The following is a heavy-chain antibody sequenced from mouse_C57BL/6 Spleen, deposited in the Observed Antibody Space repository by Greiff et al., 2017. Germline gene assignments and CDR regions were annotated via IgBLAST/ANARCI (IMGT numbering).Heavy chain of an antibody. J-gene: IGHJ2*02. Sequence: VQLQQSGPELVKPGASVKISCKASGYSFTSYYIHWVKQRPGQGLEWIGWIYPGSGNTTYNEKFKGKATLTADTSSSTAYMQLSSLTSEDSAVYYCARPQGGYFDYWGQGTSLTGSS. CDR3: ARPQGGYFDY. CDR2: IYPGSGNT. V-gene: IGHV1-66*01. CDR1: GYSFTSYY.